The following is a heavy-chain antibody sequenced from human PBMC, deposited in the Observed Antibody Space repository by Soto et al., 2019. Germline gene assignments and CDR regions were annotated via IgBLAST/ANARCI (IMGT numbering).Heavy chain of an antibody. CDR3: NRGSEYDFWSGYL. J-gene: IGHJ4*02. D-gene: IGHD3-3*01. CDR1: GGTSTRYA. CDR2: IVPMFGTS. Sequence: QERLVQSGAEVRKPGSSVKVSCKVTGGTSTRYAINWVRQAPGQGLEWMGGIVPMFGTSKYAQKFQGRVTITADTSTNIAYMELRILRSEDTVVYYSNRGSEYDFWSGYLWGLGTLVSVSS. V-gene: IGHV1-69*06.